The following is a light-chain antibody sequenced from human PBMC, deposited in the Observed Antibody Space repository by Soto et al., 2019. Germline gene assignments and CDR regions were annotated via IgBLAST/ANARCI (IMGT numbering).Light chain of an antibody. CDR1: QTVGVTY. CDR3: QQYRSAPIT. J-gene: IGKJ5*01. V-gene: IGKV3-20*01. Sequence: DIVPTQSPVTLSFSPGERATLSCRASQTVGVTYLSWYQHKPGQAPRLLTYDAHNRATGVPDRFSGVGSGTDFTLIIKRLEPEDFAVYYCQQYRSAPITFGQGTRLEIK. CDR2: DAH.